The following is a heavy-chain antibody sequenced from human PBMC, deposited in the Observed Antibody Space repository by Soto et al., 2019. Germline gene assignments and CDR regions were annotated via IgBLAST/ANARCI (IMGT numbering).Heavy chain of an antibody. D-gene: IGHD2-2*01. CDR3: AHRSKVEYCSRTSCYVWFDP. V-gene: IGHV2-5*02. CDR1: GFSFSISGVA. Sequence: QITLKESGPTLVKPTQTLTLTCTFSGFSFSISGVAVGWIRQPPGKAPEWLALIYWDDDKRYSPSLKSRLTITKDTSXXQXVXXMTNMDPVDTATYYCAHRSKVEYCSRTSCYVWFDPWGQGILVTVSS. J-gene: IGHJ5*02. CDR2: IYWDDDK.